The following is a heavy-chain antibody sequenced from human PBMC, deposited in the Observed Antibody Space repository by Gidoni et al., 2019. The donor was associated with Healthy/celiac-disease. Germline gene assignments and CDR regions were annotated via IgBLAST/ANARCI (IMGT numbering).Heavy chain of an antibody. V-gene: IGHV3-11*06. D-gene: IGHD3-22*01. CDR2: ISSSSSYT. J-gene: IGHJ3*02. Sequence: QVQLVESGGGLVKPGGSLRLSCAASGFTFSDYYMSWIRQAPGKGLEWVSYISSSSSYTNYADSVKGRFTISRDNAKNSLYLQMNSLRAEDTAVYYCARARSAAYYDRDCDAFDIWGQGTMVTVSS. CDR3: ARARSAAYYDRDCDAFDI. CDR1: GFTFSDYY.